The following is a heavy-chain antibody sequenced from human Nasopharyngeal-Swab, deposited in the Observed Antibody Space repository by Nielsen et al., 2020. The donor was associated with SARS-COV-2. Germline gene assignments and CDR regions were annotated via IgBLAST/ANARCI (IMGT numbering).Heavy chain of an antibody. J-gene: IGHJ4*02. CDR3: ARREGFCSGGTCYLDY. CDR2: ISTDGSGT. V-gene: IGHV3-74*01. CDR1: GFTFSSYW. D-gene: IGHD2-15*01. Sequence: GESLKISCSASGFTFSSYWMHWVRQLPGKGLVWVSRISTDGSGTNYADSVKGRFTVSRDKAKNTLYLQMNSLRAEDTAVYYCARREGFCSGGTCYLDYWGQGTLVTVSS.